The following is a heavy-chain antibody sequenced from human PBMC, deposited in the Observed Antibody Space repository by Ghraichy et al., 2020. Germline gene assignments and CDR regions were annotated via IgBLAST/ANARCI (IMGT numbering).Heavy chain of an antibody. Sequence: GGSLRLSCAASGFTFSSYWMHWVRQAPGKGLVWVSRINSDGGSTTYADSVKGRFTISKDNAKNTLYLQMNSLRAEDTAVYYCVKAVVGGGFGAYGMDVWGQGTTVTVSS. CDR1: GFTFSSYW. D-gene: IGHD2-21*01. V-gene: IGHV3-74*01. CDR3: VKAVVGGGFGAYGMDV. J-gene: IGHJ6*02. CDR2: INSDGGST.